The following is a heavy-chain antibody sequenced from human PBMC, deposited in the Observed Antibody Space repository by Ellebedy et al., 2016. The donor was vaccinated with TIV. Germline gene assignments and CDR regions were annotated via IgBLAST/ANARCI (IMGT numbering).Heavy chain of an antibody. CDR1: GYTFTSYG. V-gene: IGHV1-18*01. Sequence: AASVKVSCKASGYTFTSYGISWVRQAPGQGLEWMGWISAYNGNTNYAQKLQGRVTMTTDTSTSTAYMELRSLRSDDTAVYYCARASTAFYDSSGYYYDDYWGQGTLVTVSS. D-gene: IGHD3-22*01. CDR3: ARASTAFYDSSGYYYDDY. CDR2: ISAYNGNT. J-gene: IGHJ4*02.